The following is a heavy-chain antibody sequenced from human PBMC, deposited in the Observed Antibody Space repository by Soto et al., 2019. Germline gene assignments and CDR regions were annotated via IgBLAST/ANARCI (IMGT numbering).Heavy chain of an antibody. CDR2: IYTSGST. V-gene: IGHV4-4*07. Sequence: SETLSLTCTVSGGSISSYYWSWIRQPAGKGLEWIGRIYTSGSTNYNPSLKSRVTMSVDTSKNQSSLKLSSVTAADTAVYYCARDGRRYCSGGSCDWFDPWGQGTLVTVSS. D-gene: IGHD2-15*01. CDR1: GGSISSYY. J-gene: IGHJ5*02. CDR3: ARDGRRYCSGGSCDWFDP.